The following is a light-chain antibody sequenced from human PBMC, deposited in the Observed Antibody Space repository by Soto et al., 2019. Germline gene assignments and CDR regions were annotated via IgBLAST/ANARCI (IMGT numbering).Light chain of an antibody. CDR1: SSNIGAGYE. CDR3: QSYDSSLSGYV. Sequence: QSVRTQPPSVSAAPGQRVTISCTGSSSNIGAGYEAHWYQQVPGTAPKLLIYENNNRPSGVPDRFSGSKSGTSASLAITGLQAEDEAQYYCQSYDSSLSGYVFGTGTKLTVL. CDR2: ENN. J-gene: IGLJ1*01. V-gene: IGLV1-40*01.